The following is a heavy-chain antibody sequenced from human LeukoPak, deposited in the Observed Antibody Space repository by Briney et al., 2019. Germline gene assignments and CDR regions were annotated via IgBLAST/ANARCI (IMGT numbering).Heavy chain of an antibody. CDR1: GGSFSGYY. CDR3: ARGVGRYYYDSSGPNWFDS. V-gene: IGHV4-34*01. CDR2: TNHSGST. D-gene: IGHD3-22*01. Sequence: SETLSLTCAVYGGSFSGYYWSWIRKPPGRGLEWIGVTNHSGSTNYNPSLKSRVTISVDTSKNQFSLKLSFVTAADTAVYYCARGVGRYYYDSSGPNWFDSWGQGTLVTVSS. J-gene: IGHJ5*01.